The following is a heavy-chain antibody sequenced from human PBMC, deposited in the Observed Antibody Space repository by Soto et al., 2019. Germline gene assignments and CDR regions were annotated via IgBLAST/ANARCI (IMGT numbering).Heavy chain of an antibody. Sequence: QVQLQQWGAGLLKPSETLSLTCAVYGGSFSGYYWSWIRQPPGKGLEWIGEINQSGSTNYNPSLKSRVTISVDTSKNQFSLKLSSVTAADTAVYYCARKGAARPRNFDYWGQGTLVTVSS. CDR3: ARKGAARPRNFDY. CDR2: INQSGST. V-gene: IGHV4-34*01. D-gene: IGHD6-6*01. J-gene: IGHJ4*02. CDR1: GGSFSGYY.